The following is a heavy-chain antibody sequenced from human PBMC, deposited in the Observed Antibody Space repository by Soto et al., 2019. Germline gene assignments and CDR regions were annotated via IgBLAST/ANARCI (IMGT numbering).Heavy chain of an antibody. J-gene: IGHJ4*02. CDR3: AIGGRAAEFDY. CDR1: PYTLTEFR. V-gene: IGHV1-24*01. CDR2: SNPEEGET. Sequence: ASVKVSGKVPPYTLTEFRIHWVRQAPGKGLEWMGGSNPEEGETFFAQKFQGRVTMTEDPSTDTVYMELISLRSEDTALYYCAIGGRAAEFDYWGQGTLVTVSS. D-gene: IGHD2-15*01.